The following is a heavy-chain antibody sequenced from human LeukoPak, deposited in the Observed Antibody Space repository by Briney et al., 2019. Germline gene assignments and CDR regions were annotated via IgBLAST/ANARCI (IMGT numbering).Heavy chain of an antibody. CDR2: IYHSGST. J-gene: IGHJ4*02. D-gene: IGHD1-26*01. CDR1: GGSISSGGYY. CDR3: ARVWGATYD. Sequence: PSETLSLTCTVSGGSISSGGYYWSWIRQPPGKGLEWIGYIYHSGSTYYNPSLKSRVTISVDRSKNQFSLKLSSVTAADTAVYYCARVWGATYDWGQGTLVTVSS. V-gene: IGHV4-30-2*01.